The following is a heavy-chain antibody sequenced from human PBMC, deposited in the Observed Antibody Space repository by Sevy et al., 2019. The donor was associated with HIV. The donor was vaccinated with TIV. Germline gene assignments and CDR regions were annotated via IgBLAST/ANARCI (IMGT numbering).Heavy chain of an antibody. V-gene: IGHV4-59*11. D-gene: IGHD2-21*01. J-gene: IGHJ4*02. CDR1: GGSITSLY. CDR2: IYYNGHI. Sequence: SETLSLTCTVSGGSITSLYWNWIRQPPGKGLEWIANIYYNGHINYNPSLKSRVTFTLDTYKNQYALRLSSVTAADTAMYYCAGENACGRGYSWGQGTLVTVSS. CDR3: AGENACGRGYS.